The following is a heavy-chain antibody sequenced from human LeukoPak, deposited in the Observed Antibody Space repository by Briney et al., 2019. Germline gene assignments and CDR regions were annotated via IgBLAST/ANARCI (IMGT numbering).Heavy chain of an antibody. Sequence: GGSLRLTCAASGFTFSSNSMNWVRQAPGKGLEWVSYISSSSNTIYYAESVKGRFTISRDNAKNSLFLQMHSLRDEDTAVYYCARSRSYYPADYWGQGTPVTVSS. CDR3: ARSRSYYPADY. CDR1: GFTFSSNS. J-gene: IGHJ4*02. V-gene: IGHV3-48*02. D-gene: IGHD1-26*01. CDR2: ISSSSNTI.